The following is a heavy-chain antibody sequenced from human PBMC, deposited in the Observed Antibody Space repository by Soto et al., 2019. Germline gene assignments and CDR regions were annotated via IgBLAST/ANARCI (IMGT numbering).Heavy chain of an antibody. CDR2: IYYSGST. V-gene: IGHV4-39*01. D-gene: IGHD3-9*01. CDR1: GGSISSSSYY. Sequence: SETLSLTCTVSGGSISSSSYYWGWIRQPPGKGLEWIGSIYYSGSTYYNPSLKSRVTISVDTSKNQFSLKLSSVTAADTAVYYCARLGSSSRRVLRYFDWFDYWGQGTLVTVS. CDR3: ARLGSSSRRVLRYFDWFDY. J-gene: IGHJ4*02.